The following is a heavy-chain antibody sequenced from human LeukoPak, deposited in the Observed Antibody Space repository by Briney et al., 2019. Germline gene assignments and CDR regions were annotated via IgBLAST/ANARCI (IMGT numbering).Heavy chain of an antibody. Sequence: GGSLRLSCAASGFTYSSYSMSWVRQAPGKGLEWVSFISRDGGTIDYADSVKGRFTISRDNAKNSLYLQMSRLRGEDTAVYYCAKEGYGGYDYNWFDPWGQGTLVTVSS. V-gene: IGHV3-48*04. D-gene: IGHD5-12*01. CDR3: AKEGYGGYDYNWFDP. J-gene: IGHJ5*02. CDR1: GFTYSSYS. CDR2: ISRDGGTI.